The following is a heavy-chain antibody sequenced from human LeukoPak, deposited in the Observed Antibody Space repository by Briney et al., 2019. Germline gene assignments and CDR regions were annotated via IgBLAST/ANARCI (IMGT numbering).Heavy chain of an antibody. CDR1: GGTFSSYA. CDR3: AREGYPPSYYYGMDV. CDR2: IIPIFGTA. V-gene: IGHV1-69*13. Sequence: SVKVSCKASGGTFSSYAISWVRQAPGQGLEWMGGIIPIFGTANYAQKFQGRVTITADESTSTAYIELSSLRSEDTAVYYCAREGYPPSYYYGMDVWGQGTTVTVSS. J-gene: IGHJ6*02. D-gene: IGHD1-1*01.